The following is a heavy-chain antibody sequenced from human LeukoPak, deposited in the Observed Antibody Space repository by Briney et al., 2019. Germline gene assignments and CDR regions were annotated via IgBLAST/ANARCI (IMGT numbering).Heavy chain of an antibody. V-gene: IGHV1-69*13. CDR3: ARDIVVVPAALAFDI. D-gene: IGHD2-2*01. CDR2: IIPIFGTA. CDR1: GGTFSSYA. Sequence: SVKVSCKASGGTFSSYAISWVRQAPGQGLEWMGGIIPIFGTANYAQKFQGRVTITADESTSTAYMELSSLRSEDTAVYYFARDIVVVPAALAFDIWGQGTMVTVSS. J-gene: IGHJ3*02.